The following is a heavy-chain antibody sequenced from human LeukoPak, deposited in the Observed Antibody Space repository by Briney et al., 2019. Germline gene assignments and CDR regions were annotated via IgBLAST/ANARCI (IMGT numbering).Heavy chain of an antibody. Sequence: GESLKISCKGSGXSFTSYWSGWVRQMPGKGLEWMGIIYPGDSDTRYSPSFQGQVTLSADKSISTAYLQWSSLKASDTAIYYCARALVGAATLSYWGQGTLVTVSS. D-gene: IGHD1-26*01. V-gene: IGHV5-51*01. J-gene: IGHJ4*02. CDR2: IYPGDSDT. CDR1: GXSFTSYW. CDR3: ARALVGAATLSY.